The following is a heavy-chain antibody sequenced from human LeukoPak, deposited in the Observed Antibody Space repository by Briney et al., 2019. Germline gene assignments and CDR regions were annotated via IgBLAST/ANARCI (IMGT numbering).Heavy chain of an antibody. D-gene: IGHD6-13*01. J-gene: IGHJ6*03. V-gene: IGHV4-39*02. CDR1: GGSIGSNNYY. Sequence: SETLSLTCTVSGGSIGSNNYYWGWIRQPPGKGLEWIGSIYYSGYTYYNPSLKSRVTISVDTSRNQFSLKLSSVTAADTAVYYCAREGYSSSWIPNSPYYYYYYMDVWGKGTTVTISS. CDR2: IYYSGYT. CDR3: AREGYSSSWIPNSPYYYYYYMDV.